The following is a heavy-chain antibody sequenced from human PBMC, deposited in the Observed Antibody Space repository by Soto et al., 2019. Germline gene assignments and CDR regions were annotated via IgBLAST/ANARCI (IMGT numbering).Heavy chain of an antibody. Sequence: ASVKGSRKASGYTFTIYPITCVRQAPGQWLESIAWISAYNGNTNYAQKLQGRVTMTTDTYTSTAYMELRSLRSDDTAVYYCARDPPYYDFWSGYYQGYYGMAVWGQGTTVTVSS. CDR1: GYTFTIYP. CDR3: ARDPPYYDFWSGYYQGYYGMAV. V-gene: IGHV1-18*01. D-gene: IGHD3-3*01. CDR2: ISAYNGNT. J-gene: IGHJ6*02.